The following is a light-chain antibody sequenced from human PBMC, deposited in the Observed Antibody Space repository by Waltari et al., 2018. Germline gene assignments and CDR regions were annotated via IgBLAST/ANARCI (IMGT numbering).Light chain of an antibody. Sequence: DIQMTQSPSSLSASVGDKVTITCQASQGIGNNLNWYQQKPGKAPKLLIYRASSLQSGIPSRFSGSGSGTDFTLPLSSLQPEDLATYYCQQGYSYPPWTFGQGTKVEIK. CDR1: QGIGNN. V-gene: IGKV1-16*01. J-gene: IGKJ1*01. CDR3: QQGYSYPPWT. CDR2: RAS.